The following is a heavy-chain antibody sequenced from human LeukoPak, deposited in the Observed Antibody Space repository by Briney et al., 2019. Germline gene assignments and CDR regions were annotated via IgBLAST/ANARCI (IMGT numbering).Heavy chain of an antibody. J-gene: IGHJ4*02. CDR2: IYSSGAT. CDR3: ARVSSGWSYYFDY. Sequence: SETLSLTCAVSGGSINSYYWSWIRQPAGKGLEWIGRIYSSGATNYNPSLKSRVTMSVDTSKNQFSLKLNSVTAADTAVYFCARVSSGWSYYFDYWGQGTLVTVSS. D-gene: IGHD6-19*01. V-gene: IGHV4-4*07. CDR1: GGSINSYY.